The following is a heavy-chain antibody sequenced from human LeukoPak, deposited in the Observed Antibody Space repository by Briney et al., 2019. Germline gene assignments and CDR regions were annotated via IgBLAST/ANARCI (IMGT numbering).Heavy chain of an antibody. V-gene: IGHV1-18*01. CDR1: DYTFTNYG. CDR2: ISTHDGHT. J-gene: IGHJ5*02. Sequence: ASVKVSCKASDYTFTNYGITWVQQAPGQGLEWMGWISTHDGHTICAQDLQGRVTMTTDTSTSTAYMELRSLRSDDTAVYYCARDPAFGYTSGWYNWFDPWGQGTLVTVSS. D-gene: IGHD6-19*01. CDR3: ARDPAFGYTSGWYNWFDP.